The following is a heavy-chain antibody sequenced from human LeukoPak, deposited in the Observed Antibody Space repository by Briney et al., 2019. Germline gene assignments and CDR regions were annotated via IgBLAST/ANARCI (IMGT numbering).Heavy chain of an antibody. V-gene: IGHV4-30-2*01. CDR1: GGSISSGGYY. D-gene: IGHD3-22*01. CDR3: ARVDGVRGCSLDY. Sequence: SETLSLTCTVSGGSISSGGYYWSWIRQPPGKGLEWIGYIYHSGSTYYNPSLKSRVTISVDRSKNQFSLKLSSVTAADTAVYYCARVDGVRGCSLDYWGQGTLVTVSS. CDR2: IYHSGST. J-gene: IGHJ4*02.